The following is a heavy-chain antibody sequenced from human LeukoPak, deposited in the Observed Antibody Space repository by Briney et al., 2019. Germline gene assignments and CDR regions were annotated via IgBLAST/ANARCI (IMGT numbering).Heavy chain of an antibody. D-gene: IGHD4-17*01. CDR3: ARDALGEVVDY. V-gene: IGHV1-46*01. CDR1: GYTFTSYY. Sequence: ASVRVSCKASGYTFTSYYMHWVRQAPGQGLEWMGIINPSGGSTSYAQKFQGRVTMTRDTSISTAYMELSRLRSDDTAVYYCARDALGEVVDYWGQGTLVTVSS. J-gene: IGHJ4*02. CDR2: INPSGGST.